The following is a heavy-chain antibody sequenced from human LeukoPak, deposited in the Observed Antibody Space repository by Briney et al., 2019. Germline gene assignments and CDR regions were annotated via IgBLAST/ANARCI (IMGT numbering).Heavy chain of an antibody. CDR2: IYYSGST. CDR1: GGSISSYY. Sequence: SETLSLTCTVSGGSISSYYCSWIRQPPGKGLEWIGYIYYSGSTNYNPSLKSRVTISVDTSKNQFSLKLSSVTAADTVVYYCARGMDIVATDYWGQGTLVTVSS. V-gene: IGHV4-59*01. J-gene: IGHJ4*02. D-gene: IGHD5-12*01. CDR3: ARGMDIVATDY.